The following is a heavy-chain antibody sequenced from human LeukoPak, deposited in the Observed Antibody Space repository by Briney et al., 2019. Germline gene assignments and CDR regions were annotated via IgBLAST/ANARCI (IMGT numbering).Heavy chain of an antibody. D-gene: IGHD2-2*01. J-gene: IGHJ4*02. CDR3: AKDLLRYCSSTSCYGIGY. V-gene: IGHV3-7*01. CDR2: IKQDGSEK. Sequence: GGSLRLSCAASGFTFSSYWMSWVRQAPGKGLEWVANIKQDGSEKYYVDSVKGRFTISRDNAKNSLYLQMNSLRAEDTAVYYCAKDLLRYCSSTSCYGIGYWGQGTLVTVSS. CDR1: GFTFSSYW.